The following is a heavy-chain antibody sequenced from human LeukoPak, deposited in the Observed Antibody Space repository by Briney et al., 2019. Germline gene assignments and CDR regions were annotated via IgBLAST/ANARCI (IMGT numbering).Heavy chain of an antibody. CDR2: IYYSGSA. Sequence: SETLSLTCTVSGGSISSYYWSWIRQPPGKGLEWIGYIYYSGSANYNPSLKSRVTISVDTSENQFSLKLTSVTAADTAVYYCARVENYGSGSSEYWFDPWGQGTLVTVSS. CDR1: GGSISSYY. V-gene: IGHV4-59*01. CDR3: ARVENYGSGSSEYWFDP. J-gene: IGHJ5*02. D-gene: IGHD3-10*01.